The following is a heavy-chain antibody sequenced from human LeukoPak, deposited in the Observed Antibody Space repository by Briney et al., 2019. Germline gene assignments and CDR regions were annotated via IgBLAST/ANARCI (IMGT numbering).Heavy chain of an antibody. Sequence: ASVKVSCKASGNTFIGYYMYWVRQAPGQGLEWMGRINPNSGGTNYAQKFQGRVTMTRDTSIGTAYMELSRLRSDDTAVYFCARGAYCGGDCYSPFDNWGQGTLVTVSS. J-gene: IGHJ4*02. CDR3: ARGAYCGGDCYSPFDN. V-gene: IGHV1-2*06. D-gene: IGHD2-21*02. CDR2: INPNSGGT. CDR1: GNTFIGYY.